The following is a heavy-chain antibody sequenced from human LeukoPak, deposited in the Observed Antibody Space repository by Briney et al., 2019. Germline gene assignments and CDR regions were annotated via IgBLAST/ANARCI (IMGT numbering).Heavy chain of an antibody. CDR3: AREIEQLWSRPLDY. CDR1: GFTFSTYS. D-gene: IGHD5-18*01. CDR2: ISSRSSYI. V-gene: IGHV3-21*01. J-gene: IGHJ4*02. Sequence: GGSLRLSCVASGFTFSTYSMNWVRRAPGKGLEWVSTISSRSSYIYHSDSVKGRFTISRDNAKNSLYQQMNSLRAEGTAVYYCAREIEQLWSRPLDYWGQGTLVTVSS.